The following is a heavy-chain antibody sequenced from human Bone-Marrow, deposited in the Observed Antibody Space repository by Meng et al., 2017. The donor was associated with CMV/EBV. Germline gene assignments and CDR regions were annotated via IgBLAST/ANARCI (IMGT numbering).Heavy chain of an antibody. J-gene: IGHJ4*02. Sequence: GESLKISCAASGFTFSSYSMNWVRQAPGKGLEWVSSISSSTSYIYYADSVKGRFTISRDNAKNSLYLQMNSLRAEDTAVYYCARGSGCSNTSCYAFDYCDQGTVVTVSS. V-gene: IGHV3-21*01. D-gene: IGHD2-2*01. CDR2: ISSSTSYI. CDR3: ARGSGCSNTSCYAFDY. CDR1: GFTFSSYS.